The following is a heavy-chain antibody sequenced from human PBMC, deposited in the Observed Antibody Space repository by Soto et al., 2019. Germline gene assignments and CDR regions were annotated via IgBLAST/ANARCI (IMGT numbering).Heavy chain of an antibody. CDR3: ARPTNRGKYYYGMDV. V-gene: IGHV5-51*01. CDR2: IYPGDSDT. Sequence: PGESLKISCKGGGYSFYGYWIGWVRQMPGKGLECMGIIYPGDSDTRYSPSFQGQVTISADKSISTAYLQWSSLKASDTAMYYCARPTNRGKYYYGMDVWGQGTTVTVSS. D-gene: IGHD2-8*01. CDR1: GYSFYGYW. J-gene: IGHJ6*02.